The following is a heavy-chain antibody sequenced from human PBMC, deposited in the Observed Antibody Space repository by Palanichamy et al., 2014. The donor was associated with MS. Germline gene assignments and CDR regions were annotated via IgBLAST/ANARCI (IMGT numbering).Heavy chain of an antibody. D-gene: IGHD6-19*01. CDR1: GLTVSSDY. CDR2: IYRGGST. Sequence: EVQLVESGGGSVQPGGSLRLSCAASGLTVSSDYMSWVRQAPGKGLEWVSMIYRGGSTYYADSVKGRFTISRDNSKNTVYLQMNSLRAEDTAVYYCARAHSTGPLYYYYFDYWGQGTLVTVSS. CDR3: ARAHSTGPLYYYYFDY. V-gene: IGHV3-66*01. J-gene: IGHJ4*02.